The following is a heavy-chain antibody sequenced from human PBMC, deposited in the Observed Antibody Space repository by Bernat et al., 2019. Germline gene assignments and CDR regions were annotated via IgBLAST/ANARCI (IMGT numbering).Heavy chain of an antibody. CDR3: AKDGAARPWPGFDY. V-gene: IGHV3-23*01. D-gene: IGHD6-6*01. CDR1: GFIFSSNA. J-gene: IGHJ4*02. CDR2: ISHDGST. Sequence: EVQLLESGGGLVQPGGSLRLSCAASGFIFSSNAMSWVRQVSEKGLEWVSTISHDGSTYYADSVTGRFTTSNENSKNTLYLQMDSLRAEDTAVYYCAKDGAARPWPGFDYWGEGTLVTVSS.